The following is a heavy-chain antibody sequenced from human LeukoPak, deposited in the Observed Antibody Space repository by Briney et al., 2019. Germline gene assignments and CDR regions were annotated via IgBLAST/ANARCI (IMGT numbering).Heavy chain of an antibody. D-gene: IGHD3-22*01. CDR1: GFPFGDYY. V-gene: IGHV3-11*01. CDR3: ARPHYDDSGYDY. CDR2: ISRSGDTL. Sequence: PGGSLRLSCAASGFPFGDYYMTWIRQAPGKGLEWISYISRSGDTLYYADSVEGRFTISRDNAKNSLFLQMNSLRADDTAVYYCARPHYDDSGYDYWGQGSLVTVSS. J-gene: IGHJ4*02.